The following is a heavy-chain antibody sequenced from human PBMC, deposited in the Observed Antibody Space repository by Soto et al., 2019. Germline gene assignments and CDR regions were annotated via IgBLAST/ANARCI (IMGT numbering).Heavy chain of an antibody. CDR2: IYPGDSDA. V-gene: IGHV5-51*01. CDR1: GYTFSTYW. Sequence: ESLKTSFKGFGYTFSTYWIAWVRQVPGKGLEWMGIIYPGDSDARYSPSFQGQVTISADKSLTTAYMQWTSLTASDSGIYYCARPIAAAEPLHRFDPWGQGTLVTVSS. CDR3: ARPIAAAEPLHRFDP. J-gene: IGHJ5*02. D-gene: IGHD6-13*01.